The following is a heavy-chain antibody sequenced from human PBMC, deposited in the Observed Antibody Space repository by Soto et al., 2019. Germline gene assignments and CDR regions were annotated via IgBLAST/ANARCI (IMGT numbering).Heavy chain of an antibody. CDR3: ARTTTGIAAASYYYYGMDV. D-gene: IGHD6-13*01. CDR1: GGTFSSYA. CDR2: IIPIFGTA. V-gene: IGHV1-69*06. Sequence: QVQLVQSGAEVKKPGSSVKVSCKASGGTFSSYAISWVRQAPGQGLEWMGGIIPIFGTANYAQKFQGRVTITADKSTRTAYMELSSLRSEDTAVYYCARTTTGIAAASYYYYGMDVWGQGTTVTVSS. J-gene: IGHJ6*02.